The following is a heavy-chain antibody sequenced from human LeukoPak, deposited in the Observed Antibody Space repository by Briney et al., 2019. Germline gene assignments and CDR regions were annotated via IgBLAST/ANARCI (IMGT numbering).Heavy chain of an antibody. Sequence: GGSLRLSCAASGFTFSSYAMSWVRQAPGKGLEWVSAISGSGGSTYYADSVKGRFTISRDNSKNTLYLQMNSLRAEDTAVYYCAKDQIEYYYDSSGYFRPWYFDLWGRGTLVTVSS. D-gene: IGHD3-22*01. CDR2: ISGSGGST. J-gene: IGHJ2*01. CDR3: AKDQIEYYYDSSGYFRPWYFDL. CDR1: GFTFSSYA. V-gene: IGHV3-23*01.